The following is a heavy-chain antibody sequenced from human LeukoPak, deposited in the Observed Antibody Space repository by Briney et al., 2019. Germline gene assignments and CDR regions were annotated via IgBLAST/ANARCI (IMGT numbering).Heavy chain of an antibody. CDR1: GGSISSSSYY. Sequence: SETLSLTCTVSGGSISSSSYYWGWIRQPPGKGLEWMGSIYYSGSTYYNPSLKSRVTISVDTSKNQFSLKLSSVTAADTAVYYCARHGPGEWELNYWGQGTLVTVSS. CDR2: IYYSGST. J-gene: IGHJ4*02. D-gene: IGHD1-26*01. V-gene: IGHV4-39*01. CDR3: ARHGPGEWELNY.